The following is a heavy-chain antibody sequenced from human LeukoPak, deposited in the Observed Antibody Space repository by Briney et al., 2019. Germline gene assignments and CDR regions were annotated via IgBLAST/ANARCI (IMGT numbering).Heavy chain of an antibody. V-gene: IGHV3-21*01. D-gene: IGHD3-22*01. Sequence: PGGSLRLSCAASGFTFNSYSMSWVRQPPGKGLEWVSSISSSSSTYIYYADSVKGRFTISRDNAKNSLYLQMSSLRAEDTAVYYCAPHNYDNGGYDPGLDYWGQGTLLTVSS. CDR3: APHNYDNGGYDPGLDY. CDR1: GFTFNSYS. J-gene: IGHJ4*02. CDR2: ISSSSSTYI.